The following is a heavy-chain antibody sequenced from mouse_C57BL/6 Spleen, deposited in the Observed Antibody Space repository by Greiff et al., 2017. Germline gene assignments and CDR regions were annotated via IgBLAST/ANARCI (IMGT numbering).Heavy chain of an antibody. D-gene: IGHD1-1*01. CDR1: GYTFTDYN. V-gene: IGHV1-18*01. J-gene: IGHJ4*01. CDR3: ARSQLLYYAMDY. Sequence: VQLQQSGPELVKPGASVKIPCKASGYTFTDYNMDWVKQSHGKSLEWIGDINPNNGGTIYNQKFKGKATLTVDKSSSTAYMELRSLTSEDTAVYYCARSQLLYYAMDYWGQGTSVTVSS. CDR2: INPNNGGT.